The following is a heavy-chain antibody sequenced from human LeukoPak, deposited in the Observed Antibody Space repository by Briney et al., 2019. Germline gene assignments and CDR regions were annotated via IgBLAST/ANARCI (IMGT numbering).Heavy chain of an antibody. CDR1: GGTFSSYA. CDR2: IIPILGIA. J-gene: IGHJ4*02. V-gene: IGHV1-69*04. D-gene: IGHD5-12*01. CDR3: ARDPKGGYDQGSFDY. Sequence: EASVKVSCKASGGTFSSYAISWVRQAPGQGLEWMGRIIPILGIANYAQKFQGRVTITADKSTSTAYMELSSLRSEDTAVYYCARDPKGGYDQGSFDYWGQGTLVTVSS.